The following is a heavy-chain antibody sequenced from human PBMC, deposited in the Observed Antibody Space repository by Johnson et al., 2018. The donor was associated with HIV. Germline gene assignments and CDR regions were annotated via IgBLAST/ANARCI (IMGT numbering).Heavy chain of an antibody. J-gene: IGHJ3*02. D-gene: IGHD3-10*01. V-gene: IGHV3-11*04. CDR2: ISSSGSTI. Sequence: QVQLVESGGGLVKPGGSLRLSCAASGFTFSDYYMSWIRQAPGKGLEWVSYISSSGSTIYYADSVKGRFTISRDNSKNTLYLQMDSLRPEDPALYYCPKSTQASILRESGHYGAFDIWGRGTMVTVSS. CDR3: PKSTQASILRESGHYGAFDI. CDR1: GFTFSDYY.